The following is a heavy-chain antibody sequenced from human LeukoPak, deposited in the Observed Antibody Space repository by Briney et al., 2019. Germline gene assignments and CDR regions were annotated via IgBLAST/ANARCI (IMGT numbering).Heavy chain of an antibody. D-gene: IGHD3-10*01. V-gene: IGHV4-39*01. CDR1: GGSISSISYY. J-gene: IGHJ4*02. CDR2: IYYSGST. CDR3: ARGSYQQRYYYGSGAFTDY. Sequence: PSETLSLTCTVSGGSISSISYYWGWVRQPPGKGLEWIGSIYYSGSTYYNPSLKSRVTISVDTSKNQFSLKLSSVTAADTAVYYCARGSYQQRYYYGSGAFTDYWGQGTLVTVSS.